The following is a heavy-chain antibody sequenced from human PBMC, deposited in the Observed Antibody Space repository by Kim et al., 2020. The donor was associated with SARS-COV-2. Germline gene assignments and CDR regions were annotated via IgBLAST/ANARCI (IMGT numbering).Heavy chain of an antibody. CDR3: ARDLGFSSDGSVY. V-gene: IGHV3-33*01. Sequence: GGSLRLSCAASGFTFSSYGMHWVRQAPGKGLEWVAVIWYDGSNKYYADSVKGRFTISRDNSKNTLYLQMNSLRAEDTAVYYCARDLGFSSDGSVYWGQGTLVTVSS. CDR1: GFTFSSYG. D-gene: IGHD6-19*01. J-gene: IGHJ4*02. CDR2: IWYDGSNK.